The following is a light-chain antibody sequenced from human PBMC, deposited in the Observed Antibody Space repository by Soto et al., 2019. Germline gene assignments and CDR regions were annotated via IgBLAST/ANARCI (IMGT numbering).Light chain of an antibody. Sequence: QSVLTQPPSVSPAPGQRVTISCSGSASNIGNNSVSWYQQLPGAAPKLLIYDDNNRPSGIPDRFSGSKSGTSATLGITGLLTGDDANYYCGTWDTSLPACVFGPGTKVTVL. CDR2: DDN. CDR3: GTWDTSLPACV. V-gene: IGLV1-51*01. CDR1: ASNIGNNS. J-gene: IGLJ1*01.